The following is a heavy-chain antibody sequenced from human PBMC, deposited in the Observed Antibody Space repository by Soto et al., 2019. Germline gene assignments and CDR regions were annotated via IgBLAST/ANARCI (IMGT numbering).Heavy chain of an antibody. CDR2: INPSGGST. CDR3: AGFGVYDSSGYYNDY. CDR1: GYTFTSYY. V-gene: IGHV1-46*01. D-gene: IGHD3-22*01. J-gene: IGHJ4*02. Sequence: ASVKVSCKASGYTFTSYYMHWVRQAPGQGLEWMGIINPSGGSTSYAQKFQGRVTMTRDTSTSTVYMELSSLRSEDTAVYYCAGFGVYDSSGYYNDYWGQGTLVTVSS.